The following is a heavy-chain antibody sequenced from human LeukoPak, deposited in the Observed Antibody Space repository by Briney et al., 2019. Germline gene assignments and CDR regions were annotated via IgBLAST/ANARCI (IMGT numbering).Heavy chain of an antibody. Sequence: GESLRISCKGSGYSFTSYWISWVRQMPGKGLEWMGRIDPSDSYTNYSPSFQGRVTISADKSISTVYLQWSSLKASDTAMYYCARHSAGIVVAGKWGQGTLVTVSS. CDR3: ARHSAGIVVAGK. CDR2: IDPSDSYT. CDR1: GYSFTSYW. V-gene: IGHV5-10-1*01. J-gene: IGHJ4*02. D-gene: IGHD6-19*01.